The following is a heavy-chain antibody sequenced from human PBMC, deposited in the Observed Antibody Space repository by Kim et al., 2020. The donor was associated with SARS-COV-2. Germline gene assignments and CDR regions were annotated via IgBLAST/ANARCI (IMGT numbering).Heavy chain of an antibody. Sequence: GGSLRLSCAASGFTFSSYGMHWVRQAPGKGLEWVAVIWYDGSNKYYADSVKGRFTISRDTSKNTLYLQMNSLRAEDTAVYYCARDKMATISAFDIWGQGTMVTVSS. CDR1: GFTFSSYG. V-gene: IGHV3-33*01. D-gene: IGHD5-12*01. CDR2: IWYDGSNK. J-gene: IGHJ3*02. CDR3: ARDKMATISAFDI.